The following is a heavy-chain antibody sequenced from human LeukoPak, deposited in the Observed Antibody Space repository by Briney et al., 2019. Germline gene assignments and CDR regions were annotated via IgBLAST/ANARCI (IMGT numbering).Heavy chain of an antibody. V-gene: IGHV1-8*03. D-gene: IGHD3-3*01. J-gene: IGHJ6*03. Sequence: GASVKVSCKASGYTFTSYDINWVRQATGQGLEWMGWMNPNSGNTGYAQKFQGRVTITRNTSISTAYMELSSLRSEDTAVYYCARTYYDFWSGYYLYYYYYMDVWGKETTVTVSS. CDR3: ARTYYDFWSGYYLYYYYYMDV. CDR1: GYTFTSYD. CDR2: MNPNSGNT.